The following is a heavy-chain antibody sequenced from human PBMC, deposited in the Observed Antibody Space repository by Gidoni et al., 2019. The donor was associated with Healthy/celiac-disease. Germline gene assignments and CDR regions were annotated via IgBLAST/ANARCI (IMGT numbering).Heavy chain of an antibody. D-gene: IGHD1-26*01. Sequence: QVQLQQWGAGLLTPSETLSLTCAVYGGSFSGYYWSWIRQPPGKGLEWIGEINHSGSTNYNPSLKSRVTISVDTSKNQFSLKLSSVTAADTAVYYCAVSDRQATNTGHRGAFDIWGQGTMVTVSS. V-gene: IGHV4-34*01. CDR2: INHSGST. CDR3: AVSDRQATNTGHRGAFDI. J-gene: IGHJ3*02. CDR1: GGSFSGYY.